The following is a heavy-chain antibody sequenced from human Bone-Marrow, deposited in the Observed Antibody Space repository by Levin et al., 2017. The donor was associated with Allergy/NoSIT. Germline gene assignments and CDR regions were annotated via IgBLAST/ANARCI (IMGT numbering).Heavy chain of an antibody. CDR2: VRSKAYGGAP. CDR1: GLSFGDYT. V-gene: IGHV3-49*03. J-gene: IGHJ4*02. CDR3: TMHGSAYYLDY. Sequence: GESLKISCIGSGLSFGDYTMSWLRQAPGKGLECIGFVRSKAYGGAPEYAASVKGRFTISREDSKSIAYLQMNSLKTEDSAVYYGTMHGSAYYLDYWGQGSLVTVSS. D-gene: IGHD2-8*01.